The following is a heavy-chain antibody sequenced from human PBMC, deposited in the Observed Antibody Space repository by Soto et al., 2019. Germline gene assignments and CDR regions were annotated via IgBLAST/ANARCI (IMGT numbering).Heavy chain of an antibody. CDR2: ISYDGSNK. CDR1: GFTFSSYG. D-gene: IGHD4-17*01. J-gene: IGHJ4*02. CDR3: AKDVGYGDYMDY. V-gene: IGHV3-30*18. Sequence: GGSLRLSCAASGFTFSSYGMHWVRQAPGKGLEWVAVISYDGSNKYYADSVKGRFTISRDNSKNTLYLQMNSLRAEDTAVYYCAKDVGYGDYMDYWGQGTLVTVSS.